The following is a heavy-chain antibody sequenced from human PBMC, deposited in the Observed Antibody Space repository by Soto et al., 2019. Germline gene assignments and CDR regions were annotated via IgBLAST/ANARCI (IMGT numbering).Heavy chain of an antibody. Sequence: EVQLVQSGAEVKKPGESLKISCKGSGYSFTSYWIGWVRQMPGKGLEWMGIIYPGDSDTRYSPSFQGQVTISADKSISTAYLQWSSLKASDTAMYYCARQGITMVRGVIISGGFDYWGQGTLVTVSS. J-gene: IGHJ4*02. CDR3: ARQGITMVRGVIISGGFDY. V-gene: IGHV5-51*01. CDR2: IYPGDSDT. D-gene: IGHD3-10*01. CDR1: GYSFTSYW.